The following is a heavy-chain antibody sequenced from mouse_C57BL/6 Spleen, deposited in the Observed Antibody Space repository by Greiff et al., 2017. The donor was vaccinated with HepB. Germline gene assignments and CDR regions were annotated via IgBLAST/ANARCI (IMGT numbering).Heavy chain of an antibody. V-gene: IGHV14-4*01. CDR3: TTGDGYEGGGFAY. CDR1: GFNIKDDY. J-gene: IGHJ3*01. CDR2: IDPENGDT. D-gene: IGHD2-3*01. Sequence: VQLQQSGAELVRPGASVKLSCTASGFNIKDDYMHWVKQRPEQGLEWIGWIDPENGDTEYASKFQGKATITADTSSNTAYLQLSSLTSEDTAVYYCTTGDGYEGGGFAYWGQGTLVTVSA.